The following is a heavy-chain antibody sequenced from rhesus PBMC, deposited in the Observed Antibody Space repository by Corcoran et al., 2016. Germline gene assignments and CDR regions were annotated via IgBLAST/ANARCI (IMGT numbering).Heavy chain of an antibody. CDR1: GASISDCYY. V-gene: IGHV4S7*01. CDR3: ARGVGRG. CDR2: IYGSSGST. Sequence: VQLQESGPGLVKPSETLSLTCAFSGASISDCYYWNLIRQPPGKGLELIGNIYGSSGSTYYNPSLKSRVTISKDTSKNQFSLKLSAGTAADTAVYYCARGVGRGWGQGVLVTVSS. D-gene: IGHD2-21*01. J-gene: IGHJ4*01.